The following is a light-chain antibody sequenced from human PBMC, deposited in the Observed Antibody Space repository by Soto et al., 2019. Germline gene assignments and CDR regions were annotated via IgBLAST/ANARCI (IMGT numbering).Light chain of an antibody. CDR1: QGIGKD. J-gene: IGKJ1*01. CDR3: LQEFNYSWT. CDR2: GAS. Sequence: AIHMTQSPSSLSLSVGDRVTITCRASQGIGKDLAWFQQRPGKAPKLLIYGASGLQNGVPSRFSGSGSGTDVSITISGLQHEDVETYFGLQEFNYSWTLGQGTQVDIK. V-gene: IGKV1-6*01.